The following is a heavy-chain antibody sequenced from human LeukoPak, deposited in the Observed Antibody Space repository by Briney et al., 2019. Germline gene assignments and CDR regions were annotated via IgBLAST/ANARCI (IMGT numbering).Heavy chain of an antibody. CDR2: INPNSGGT. V-gene: IGHV1-2*06. CDR1: GFTFTRYD. CDR3: TSFVRYCSSTSCYS. D-gene: IGHD2-2*01. Sequence: ASVKVSCKASGFTFTRYDINWVRQATGQGLEWMGRINPNSGGTNYAQKFQGRVTMTRDTSISTAYMELSRLRSDDTAVYYCTSFVRYCSSTSCYSWGQGTLVTVSS. J-gene: IGHJ5*02.